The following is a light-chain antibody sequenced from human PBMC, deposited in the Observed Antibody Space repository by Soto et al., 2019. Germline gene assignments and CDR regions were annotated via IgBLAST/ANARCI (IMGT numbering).Light chain of an antibody. CDR3: QQYNTYRYS. CDR1: QSIGDW. CDR2: GAS. Sequence: DIPMTQSPSTLSASVGDTVTITCRASQSIGDWMAWYQHKPGKAPILLIYGASNLGSGVPARFSGSGSGTDFTLTISSLQPDDFATYYCQQYNTYRYSFGQGTKLEI. J-gene: IGKJ2*01. V-gene: IGKV1-5*01.